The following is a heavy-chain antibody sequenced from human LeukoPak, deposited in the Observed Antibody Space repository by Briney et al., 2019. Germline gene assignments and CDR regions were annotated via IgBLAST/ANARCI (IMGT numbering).Heavy chain of an antibody. CDR3: VRDVDDYDHHRGDS. CDR1: GFTFSDYY. V-gene: IGHV3-11*01. D-gene: IGHD4-17*01. Sequence: GGSLRLSCAASGFTFSDYYMTWIRQAPGKGLEWISYMSGSGTTIYYADSVKGRFTISRDNAKNTLYLQMNSLRAEDTAVYYCVRDVDDYDHHRGDSWGEGTLVTVSS. CDR2: MSGSGTTI. J-gene: IGHJ4*02.